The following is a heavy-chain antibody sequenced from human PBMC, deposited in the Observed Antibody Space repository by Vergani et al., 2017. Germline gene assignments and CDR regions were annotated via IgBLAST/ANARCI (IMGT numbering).Heavy chain of an antibody. D-gene: IGHD5-12*01. V-gene: IGHV3-23*01. Sequence: EVQLLESGGGLVQPGGSLRLSCEASGFSFPGYAMSWVRQAPGKGLEWVSSVSGSSATPYYADSVKGRFIISRHNSKNTLYLQMNSLRAEDTAVYYCARDRVDIVATTTYYYYYYGMDVWGQGTTVTVSS. CDR3: ARDRVDIVATTTYYYYYYGMDV. CDR2: VSGSSATP. J-gene: IGHJ6*02. CDR1: GFSFPGYA.